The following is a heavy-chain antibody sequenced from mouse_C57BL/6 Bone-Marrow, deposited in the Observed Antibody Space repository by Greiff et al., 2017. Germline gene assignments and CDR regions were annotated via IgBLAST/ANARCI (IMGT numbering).Heavy chain of an antibody. CDR3: ARERAGTTRVYFDY. CDR2: IYPSDSET. Sequence: QVQLKQPGAELVRPGSSVKLSCKASGYTFTSYWMDWVKQRPGQGLEWIGNIYPSDSETHYNQKFKDKATLTVDKSSSTAYMQLSSLTSEDSAVYDCARERAGTTRVYFDYWGQGTTLTVSS. D-gene: IGHD4-1*01. V-gene: IGHV1-61*01. J-gene: IGHJ2*01. CDR1: GYTFTSYW.